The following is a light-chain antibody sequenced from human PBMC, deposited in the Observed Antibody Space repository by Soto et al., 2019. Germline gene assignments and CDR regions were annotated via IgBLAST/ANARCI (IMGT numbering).Light chain of an antibody. J-gene: IGLJ2*01. V-gene: IGLV2-14*03. CDR2: DVS. CDR3: SSYTTSSTVL. CDR1: RSDIGGYNY. Sequence: QSALTQPASVSGSPGQSITISCTGTRSDIGGYNYVSWYQQHPGKAPKLMIYDVSYRPSGVSNRFSGSKSGNTASLTISGLQTEDEADYYCSSYTTSSTVLFGGGTKVTVL.